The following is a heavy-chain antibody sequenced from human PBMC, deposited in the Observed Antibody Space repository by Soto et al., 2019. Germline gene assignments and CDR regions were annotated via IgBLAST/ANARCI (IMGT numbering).Heavy chain of an antibody. D-gene: IGHD2-2*02. Sequence: QVPLVQSGAEVKKPGSSVKVSCKASGGTFSSYAISWVRQAPGPGLEWMGGIIPIFGTANYAQKFQGRVTLTADESTSTADMELSSLRSEDTAVYYCARGVVPDAIPGWFASWGQGTLVTVSS. CDR2: IIPIFGTA. CDR1: GGTFSSYA. J-gene: IGHJ5*01. V-gene: IGHV1-69*01. CDR3: ARGVVPDAIPGWFAS.